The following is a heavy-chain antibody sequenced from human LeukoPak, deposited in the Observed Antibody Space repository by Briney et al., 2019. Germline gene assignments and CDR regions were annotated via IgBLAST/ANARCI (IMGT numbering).Heavy chain of an antibody. V-gene: IGHV3-9*01. CDR2: IGWNSGSI. CDR3: AKDIFGVETTLSLDY. Sequence: YVTRSCAGSGFTFDGYAMHWVRQGPGQGLEWVSGIGWNSGSIGYADSVKGRFTISRDNAKNSLYLQMNSLRAEDTALYFCAKDIFGVETTLSLDYWGQGNLVTVSS. D-gene: IGHD3-3*01. J-gene: IGHJ4*02. CDR1: GFTFDGYA.